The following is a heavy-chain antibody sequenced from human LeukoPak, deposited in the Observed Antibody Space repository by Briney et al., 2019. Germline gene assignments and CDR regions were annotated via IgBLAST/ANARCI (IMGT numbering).Heavy chain of an antibody. V-gene: IGHV4-39*01. CDR1: GGSISSSSYY. Sequence: SETLSLTCTVSGGSISSSSYYWGWIRQPPGKGLEWIGSIYYSGSTYYNPSLKSRVTISVDTSKNQFSLKLSSVTAADTAVYYCAGSGSYLYYFDCWGQGTLVTVSS. D-gene: IGHD1-26*01. CDR3: AGSGSYLYYFDC. J-gene: IGHJ4*02. CDR2: IYYSGST.